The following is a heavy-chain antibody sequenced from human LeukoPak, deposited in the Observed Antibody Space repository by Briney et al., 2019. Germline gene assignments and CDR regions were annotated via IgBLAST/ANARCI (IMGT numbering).Heavy chain of an antibody. Sequence: GGSLRLSCAASGFTFSSYSMNWVRQAPGKGLEWVSYISSSSSTIYYADSVKGRFTISRDNAKNSLYLQMNSLRAEDTAVYYCARERQAYCSGGSCGPIDYWGQGTLVTVSS. CDR2: ISSSSSTI. CDR3: ARERQAYCSGGSCGPIDY. J-gene: IGHJ4*02. V-gene: IGHV3-48*01. CDR1: GFTFSSYS. D-gene: IGHD2-15*01.